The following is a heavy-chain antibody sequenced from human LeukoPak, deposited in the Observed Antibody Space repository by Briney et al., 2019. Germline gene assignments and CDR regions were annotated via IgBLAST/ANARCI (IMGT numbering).Heavy chain of an antibody. Sequence: SETLSLTCTVSGGSISSYYWSWVRQPPGKGLEWIGYIYYIGSTNYNPSLKSRVTISVDTSKNQFSLKLSSVTAADAAVYYCARSRGYSYGTTFLDYWGQGTLVTVSS. D-gene: IGHD5-18*01. CDR3: ARSRGYSYGTTFLDY. V-gene: IGHV4-59*08. J-gene: IGHJ4*02. CDR2: IYYIGST. CDR1: GGSISSYY.